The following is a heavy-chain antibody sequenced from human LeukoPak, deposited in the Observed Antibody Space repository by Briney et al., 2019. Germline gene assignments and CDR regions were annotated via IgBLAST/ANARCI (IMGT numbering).Heavy chain of an antibody. Sequence: PSETLSLTCAVYGGSFGGYYWSWIRQPPGKGLEWIGEINHSGSTNYNPSLKSRVTISVDTSKNQFSLKLSSVTAADTAVYYCAGGHSTSGYAFDYWGQGTLVTVSS. J-gene: IGHJ4*02. CDR2: INHSGST. V-gene: IGHV4-34*01. CDR1: GGSFGGYY. CDR3: AGGHSTSGYAFDY. D-gene: IGHD3-22*01.